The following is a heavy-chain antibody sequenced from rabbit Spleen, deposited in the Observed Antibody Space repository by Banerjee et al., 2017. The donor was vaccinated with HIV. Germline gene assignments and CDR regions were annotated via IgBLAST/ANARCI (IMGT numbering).Heavy chain of an antibody. CDR2: IYAADSGSP. V-gene: IGHV1S40*01. CDR3: ARDTGSSFSSYGMDL. CDR1: GFDFSSKLY. J-gene: IGHJ6*01. Sequence: QSLEESGGDLVKPGASLTLTCTASGFDFSSKLYMSWVRQAPGKGLEWIAYIYAADSGSPDYASWAKGRFTISKTSSTTVTLQMTSLTAADTATYFCARDTGSSFSSYGMDLWGPGTLVTVS. D-gene: IGHD8-1*01.